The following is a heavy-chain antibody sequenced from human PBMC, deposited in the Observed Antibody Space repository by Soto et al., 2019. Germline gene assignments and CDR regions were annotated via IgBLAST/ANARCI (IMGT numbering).Heavy chain of an antibody. D-gene: IGHD5-12*01. CDR3: ARDDLYDSTGYDS. V-gene: IGHV3-21*01. CDR1: GFNFKDFT. CDR2: ISSSGSFK. Sequence: EVHLLESGGGLVKPGGSLRLSCTASGFNFKDFTMNWVRQAPGMGLEWVSSISSSGSFKYYADSMDGRFTISRDNAKNSLYLQLTSLRGEDTAVYYCARDDLYDSTGYDSWGQGTLVTVFS. J-gene: IGHJ5*02.